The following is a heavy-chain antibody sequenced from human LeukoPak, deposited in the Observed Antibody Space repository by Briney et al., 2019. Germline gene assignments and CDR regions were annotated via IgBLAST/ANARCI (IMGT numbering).Heavy chain of an antibody. V-gene: IGHV3-30*03. CDR3: ARDSVAENFQH. CDR1: GFTFSSYG. J-gene: IGHJ1*01. D-gene: IGHD6-19*01. Sequence: GGSLRLSCAASGFTFSSYGMHWVRQAPGKGLEWVAVISYDGSNKYYADSVKGRFTISRDNSKNTLNLQMNSLRAEDTAVYYCARDSVAENFQHWGQGTLVTVSS. CDR2: ISYDGSNK.